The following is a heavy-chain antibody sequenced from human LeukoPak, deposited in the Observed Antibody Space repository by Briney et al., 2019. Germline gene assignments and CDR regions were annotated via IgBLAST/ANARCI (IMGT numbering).Heavy chain of an antibody. CDR3: ARDSTPYYDRSVDIPNYFDY. CDR1: GGTFSSYA. Sequence: SVKVSCKASGGTFSSYAISWVPQAPGQGLEWMGGIIPIFGTANYAQKFQGRVTITADESTSTAYMELSSLRSEDTAVYYCARDSTPYYDRSVDIPNYFDYWGQGTLVTVSS. D-gene: IGHD3-22*01. CDR2: IIPIFGTA. J-gene: IGHJ4*02. V-gene: IGHV1-69*13.